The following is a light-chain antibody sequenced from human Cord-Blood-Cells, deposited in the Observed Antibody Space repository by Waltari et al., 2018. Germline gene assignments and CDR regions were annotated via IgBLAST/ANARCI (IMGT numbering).Light chain of an antibody. CDR2: WAS. V-gene: IGKV4-1*01. CDR3: QQYYSTPYS. Sequence: DIVMTQSPDSLAVSLGETATINCKSSQSVLYSSNNKNYLAWYQQKPGQPPKLLIYWASTRESGVPDRFSGSGSGTDFTLTISSLQAEDWAVYYCQQYYSTPYSFGQGTKLEIK. J-gene: IGKJ2*03. CDR1: QSVLYSSNNKNY.